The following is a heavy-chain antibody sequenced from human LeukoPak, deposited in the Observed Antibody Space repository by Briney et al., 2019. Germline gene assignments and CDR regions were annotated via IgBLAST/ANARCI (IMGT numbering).Heavy chain of an antibody. J-gene: IGHJ3*02. CDR2: IYYSGST. CDR1: GGSISSGGYY. CDR3: ARLAQPDDAFDI. V-gene: IGHV4-31*03. D-gene: IGHD6-13*01. Sequence: SQTLSLTCTVSGGSISSGGYYWSWIRQHPGKGLEWIGYIYYSGSTYYNPSLKSRVTISVDTSKNQFSLKLSSVTAADTAVYYCARLAQPDDAFDIWGQGTMVTVSS.